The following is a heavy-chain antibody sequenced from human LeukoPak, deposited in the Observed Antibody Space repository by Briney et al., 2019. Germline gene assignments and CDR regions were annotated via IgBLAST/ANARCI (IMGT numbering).Heavy chain of an antibody. CDR2: IRYDGSKN. J-gene: IGHJ4*02. CDR1: GFTFSSYG. CDR3: ARDRGTGTTVDYFDY. V-gene: IGHV3-30*02. Sequence: GGSLRLSCAASGFTFSSYGMHWVRQAPGKGLEWVAFIRYDGSKNYYADSVKGRFTISRDNSRNTLDLQMNSLRAEDTAVYYCARDRGTGTTVDYFDYWGQGTLVTVSS. D-gene: IGHD1-7*01.